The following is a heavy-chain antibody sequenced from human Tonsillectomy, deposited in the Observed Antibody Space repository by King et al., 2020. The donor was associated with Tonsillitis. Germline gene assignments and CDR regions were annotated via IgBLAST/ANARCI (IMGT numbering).Heavy chain of an antibody. D-gene: IGHD3-10*01. Sequence: VQLVESGGGLVQPGGSLRLSCAASGFTFSSYAMSWVRQAPGKGLEWVSAISGSGGSTYYADSVKGRFTISRDNSKNTLYLQMNSLRAEDTAVYYCAKDPWFGELSPYYFDYWGQGPLVTVSS. CDR2: ISGSGGST. J-gene: IGHJ4*02. CDR1: GFTFSSYA. CDR3: AKDPWFGELSPYYFDY. V-gene: IGHV3-23*04.